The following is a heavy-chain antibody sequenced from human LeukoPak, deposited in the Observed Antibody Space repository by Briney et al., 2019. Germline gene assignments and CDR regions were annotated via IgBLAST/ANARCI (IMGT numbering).Heavy chain of an antibody. CDR3: GRVSVLWFGELLTGGGWFDP. D-gene: IGHD3-10*01. V-gene: IGHV1-2*02. CDR1: GYAFTGYY. CDR2: INPNSGGT. Sequence: ASVKVSCKASGYAFTGYYMHWVRQAPGQGLEWMGWINPNSGGTNYAQKFQGRVTMTRDTSISTAYMELSRLRSDDTAVYYCGRVSVLWFGELLTGGGWFDPWGQGTLVTVSS. J-gene: IGHJ5*02.